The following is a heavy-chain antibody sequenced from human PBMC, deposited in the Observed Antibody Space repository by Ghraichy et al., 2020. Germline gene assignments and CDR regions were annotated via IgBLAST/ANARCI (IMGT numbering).Heavy chain of an antibody. V-gene: IGHV3-74*01. D-gene: IGHD2-21*01. CDR2: LKSHGGST. CDR3: VKDLVGGGFGAYGMDV. J-gene: IGHJ6*02. CDR1: GFTFSSSW. Sequence: GGSLRLSCAASGFTFSSSWMHWVRQAPGKGLVWVSRLKSHGGSTTYADSVKGRFTISKDNAKNTLYLQMKSLRAEDTAVYYCVKDLVGGGFGAYGMDVWGQGTTVTVSS.